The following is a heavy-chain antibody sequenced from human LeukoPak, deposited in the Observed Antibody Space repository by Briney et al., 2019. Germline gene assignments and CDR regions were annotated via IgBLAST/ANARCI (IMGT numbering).Heavy chain of an antibody. CDR3: AKGLGASGYHDY. CDR2: ISDSGDRT. Sequence: GGSLRLSCAASGFPFSNYAMTWVRQAPGKGLERVSGISDSGDRTYYADSVKGRFTISRDNSKNMLYLQMNSLRVEDTALYYCAKGLGASGYHDYWGQGTLVTVSS. V-gene: IGHV3-23*01. CDR1: GFPFSNYA. D-gene: IGHD3-22*01. J-gene: IGHJ4*02.